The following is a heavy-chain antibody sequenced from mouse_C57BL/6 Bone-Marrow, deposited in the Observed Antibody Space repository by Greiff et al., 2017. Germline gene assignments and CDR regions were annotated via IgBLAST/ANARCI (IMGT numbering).Heavy chain of an antibody. V-gene: IGHV1-15*01. Sequence: QVQLQQSGAELVRPGASVTLSCTASGYTFNDSEMHWVKQTPVHGLEWIGAIDPETGGTAYTQKFKGTAILTADKSSITAYMELRSLTSEDSAGYYCQLHLNAMDYWGQGASDTVST. CDR1: GYTFNDSE. CDR3: QLHLNAMDY. D-gene: IGHD1-1*01. J-gene: IGHJ4*01. CDR2: IDPETGGT.